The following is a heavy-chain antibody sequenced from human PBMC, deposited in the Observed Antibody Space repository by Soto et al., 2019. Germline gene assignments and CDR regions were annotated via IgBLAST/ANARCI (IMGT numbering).Heavy chain of an antibody. V-gene: IGHV3-30*18. D-gene: IGHD1-7*01. CDR3: AKDMGRRFAGGTTPWFDP. CDR2: ISYDGSNK. CDR1: GFTFSSYG. Sequence: GGSLRLSCAASGFTFSSYGMHWVRQAPGKGLEWVAVISYDGSNKYYADSVKGRFTISRDNSKNTLYLQMNSLRAEDTAVYYCAKDMGRRFAGGTTPWFDPWGQGTLVTVSS. J-gene: IGHJ5*02.